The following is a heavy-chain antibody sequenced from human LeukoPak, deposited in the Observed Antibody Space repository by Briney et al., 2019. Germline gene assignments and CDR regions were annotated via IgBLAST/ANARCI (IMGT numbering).Heavy chain of an antibody. CDR1: GFTFSSYA. CDR2: VSASGDST. CDR3: AKSHYYGSGSIDY. J-gene: IGHJ4*02. D-gene: IGHD3-10*01. Sequence: GGSLRLSCAGAGFTFSSYAMSGVRQAPGKGLAWISTVSASGDSTSYADSVKSRFTISRDNSKNALYLQVNSLSADDAALYYCAKSHYYGSGSIDYWGQGTLVTVSS. V-gene: IGHV3-23*01.